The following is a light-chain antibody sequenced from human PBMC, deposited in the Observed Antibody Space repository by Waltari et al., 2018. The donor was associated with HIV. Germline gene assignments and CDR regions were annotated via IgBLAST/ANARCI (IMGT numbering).Light chain of an antibody. CDR2: RNN. Sequence: QSVLTQPPSASGTTGQSVTISCSGGSSNIGNNHVYLYQQFPGTAPKPLIYRNNQRPSGVPDRVSGSKAGTSASLVISGLRSEDEADYYCAAWDDSLSVVFGGGTKVTVL. J-gene: IGLJ2*01. CDR1: SSNIGNNH. V-gene: IGLV1-47*01. CDR3: AAWDDSLSVV.